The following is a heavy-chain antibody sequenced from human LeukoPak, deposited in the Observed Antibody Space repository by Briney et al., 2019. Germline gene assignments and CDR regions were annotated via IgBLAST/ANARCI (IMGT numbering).Heavy chain of an antibody. Sequence: TGGSLRLSCAASGFSFDDYDMSWVRQAPGKGLEWVSGINWNGGSTGYADSVKGRFTISRDNSKTTLFLQMDSLRTEDTAVYYCAKDFSTSWASFDYWGQGTLVTVSS. CDR1: GFSFDDYD. V-gene: IGHV3-20*04. D-gene: IGHD6-13*01. J-gene: IGHJ4*02. CDR2: INWNGGST. CDR3: AKDFSTSWASFDY.